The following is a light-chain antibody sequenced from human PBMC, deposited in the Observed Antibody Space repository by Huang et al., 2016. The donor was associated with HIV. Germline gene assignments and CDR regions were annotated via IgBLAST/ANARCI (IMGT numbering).Light chain of an antibody. J-gene: IGKJ3*01. V-gene: IGKV3-15*01. CDR3: QQYDSWPTT. CDR2: SAS. CDR1: QSVSNN. Sequence: EIVMTQSPATLSVSPGERVTLSCRASQSVSNNLAWYQQKPGQAPRLLVYSASTRATGIPARFSGSGSGTEFTLTISSLQSEHFAVYYCQQYDSWPTTFGPGTRVD.